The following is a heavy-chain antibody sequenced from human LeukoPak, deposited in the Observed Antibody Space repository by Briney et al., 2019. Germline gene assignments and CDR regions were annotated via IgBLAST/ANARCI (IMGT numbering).Heavy chain of an antibody. Sequence: ASVKVSCKASGYTFTGYYMHWVRQAPGQGLEWMGWINPNSGGTNYAQKFQGRVTMTRDTSISTAYMELSRLRSDDTAVYYCARYPLEYQLLFGWFDPWGQGTLVTVSS. CDR3: ARYPLEYQLLFGWFDP. J-gene: IGHJ5*02. CDR1: GYTFTGYY. D-gene: IGHD2-2*01. CDR2: INPNSGGT. V-gene: IGHV1-2*02.